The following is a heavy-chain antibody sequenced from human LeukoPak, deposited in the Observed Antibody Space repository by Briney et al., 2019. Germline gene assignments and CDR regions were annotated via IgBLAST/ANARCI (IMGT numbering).Heavy chain of an antibody. V-gene: IGHV1-18*01. CDR1: GYTFTSYG. J-gene: IGHJ4*02. D-gene: IGHD3-3*01. Sequence: GAPVKVSCKASGYTFTSYGISWVRQARGQGLEWMGWISAYNGNTNYAQKLQGRVTMTTDTSTSTAYMELRSLRSDDTAVYYCARDLGYYDFWSGCWLFDYWGQGTLVTVSS. CDR2: ISAYNGNT. CDR3: ARDLGYYDFWSGCWLFDY.